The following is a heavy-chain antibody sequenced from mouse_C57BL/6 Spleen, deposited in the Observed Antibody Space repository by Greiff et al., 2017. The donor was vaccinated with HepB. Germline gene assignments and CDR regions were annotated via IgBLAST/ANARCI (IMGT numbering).Heavy chain of an antibody. D-gene: IGHD3-2*02. Sequence: EVNVVESGGGLVKPGGSLKLSCAASGFTFSSYAMSWVRQTPEKRLEWVATISDGGSYTYYPDNVKGRFTISRDNAKNNLYLQMSHLKSEDTAMYYCARAGSSGPFAYWGQGTLVTVSA. J-gene: IGHJ3*01. CDR1: GFTFSSYA. CDR2: ISDGGSYT. V-gene: IGHV5-4*03. CDR3: ARAGSSGPFAY.